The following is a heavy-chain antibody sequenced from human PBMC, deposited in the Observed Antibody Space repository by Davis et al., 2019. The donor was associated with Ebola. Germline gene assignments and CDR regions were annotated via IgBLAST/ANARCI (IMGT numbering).Heavy chain of an antibody. CDR2: FDLEDGEP. CDR1: GYTLTELS. CDR3: TIGGTTGGFDY. D-gene: IGHD1-14*01. Sequence: ASVKVSCKVSGYTLTELSMHWVRQAPGKGLEWMGGFDLEDGEPIYAQKFQGRVTLTEDTSTDTAYMELSSLRSEDTAVYYCTIGGTTGGFDYWGQGTLVTVSS. J-gene: IGHJ4*02. V-gene: IGHV1-24*01.